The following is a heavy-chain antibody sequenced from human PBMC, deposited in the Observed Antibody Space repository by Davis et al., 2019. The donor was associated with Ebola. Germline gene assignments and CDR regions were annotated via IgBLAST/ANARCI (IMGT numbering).Heavy chain of an antibody. CDR2: ISFSCGSP. CDR3: AKDGGAMVRGVMVELGYYYYYGMDV. V-gene: IGHV3-23*01. CDR1: GFPFRSYA. J-gene: IGHJ6*02. Sequence: GESLKTPCAAPGFPFRSYAMSWVRPAPGKGLEWVSAISFSCGSPYYPHSVKGRLTISRDNPKNTLYLQMNSLRAEDTAVYDCAKDGGAMVRGVMVELGYYYYYGMDVWGQGTTVTVSS. D-gene: IGHD3-10*01.